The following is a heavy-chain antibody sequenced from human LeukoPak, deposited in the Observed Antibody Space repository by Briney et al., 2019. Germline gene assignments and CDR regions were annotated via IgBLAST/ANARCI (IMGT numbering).Heavy chain of an antibody. CDR2: IWYDGSNK. V-gene: IGHV3-33*08. CDR1: GFTFSSYG. CDR3: ARASGVQWLVPPWFDP. Sequence: GRSLRLSRAASGFTFSSYGMHWVRQAPGKGLEWVAVIWYDGSNKYYADSVKGRFTISRDNSKNTLYLQMNSLRVEDTAVYYCARASGVQWLVPPWFDPWGQGTLVTVSS. D-gene: IGHD6-19*01. J-gene: IGHJ5*02.